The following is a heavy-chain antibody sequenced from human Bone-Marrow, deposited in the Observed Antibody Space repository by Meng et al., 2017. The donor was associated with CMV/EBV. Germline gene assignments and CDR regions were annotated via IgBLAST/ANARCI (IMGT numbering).Heavy chain of an antibody. CDR2: GYYSGNT. CDR3: ARDWVSYDSSGYALAI. CDR1: GGSISSGDYY. V-gene: IGHV4-39*07. Sequence: SETLSLTCTVSGGSISSGDYYWSWIRQPPGKGLEWVGSGYYSGNTYYNPSLKGRVTISVDTSKNQFSLELRSVTAADTAVYYCARDWVSYDSSGYALAIWGQGPVVPVSS. D-gene: IGHD3-22*01. J-gene: IGHJ3*02.